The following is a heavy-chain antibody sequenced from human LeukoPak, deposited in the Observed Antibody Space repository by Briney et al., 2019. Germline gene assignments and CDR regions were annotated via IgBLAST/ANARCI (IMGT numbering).Heavy chain of an antibody. CDR1: GGTFSSYA. CDR3: ARDVQITMVRGVIVWFDP. V-gene: IGHV1-69*01. J-gene: IGHJ5*02. CDR2: IIPIFGTA. D-gene: IGHD3-10*01. Sequence: GSSVKVSCKASGGTFSSYAISWVRQAPGQGLEWMGGIIPIFGTANYAQKFQGRVTITADESTSTAYMELSSLRSEDTAVYYCARDVQITMVRGVIVWFDPWGQGPLVTVSS.